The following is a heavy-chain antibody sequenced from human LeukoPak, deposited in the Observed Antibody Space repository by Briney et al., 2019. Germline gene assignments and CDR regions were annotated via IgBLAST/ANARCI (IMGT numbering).Heavy chain of an antibody. D-gene: IGHD3-9*01. J-gene: IGHJ4*02. CDR3: ARGDYDILTGYYS. Sequence: SETLSLTCAVYGGSFSGYYWSWIRQPPGKGLEWIGEINHSGSTNYNPSLKSRVTISVDTSKNQFSLKLSSVTAAVTAVYYCARGDYDILTGYYSWGQGTLVTVSS. CDR2: INHSGST. CDR1: GGSFSGYY. V-gene: IGHV4-34*01.